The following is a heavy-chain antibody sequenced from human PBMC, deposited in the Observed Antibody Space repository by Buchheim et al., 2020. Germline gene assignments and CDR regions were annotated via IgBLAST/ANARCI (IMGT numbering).Heavy chain of an antibody. CDR1: GGSISSSSYY. CDR2: IYYSGST. Sequence: QLQLQESGPGLVKPSETLSLTCTVSGGSISSSSYYWGWIRQPPGKGLEWIGSIYYSGSTYYNPSLKSRVTISVDTSKNQFSLKLSSVTAADTAVYYCARRAHSYDSSGYFDYWGQGTL. D-gene: IGHD3-22*01. J-gene: IGHJ4*02. V-gene: IGHV4-39*01. CDR3: ARRAHSYDSSGYFDY.